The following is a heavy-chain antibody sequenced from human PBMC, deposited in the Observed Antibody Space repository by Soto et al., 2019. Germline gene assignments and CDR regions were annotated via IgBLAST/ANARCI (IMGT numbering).Heavy chain of an antibody. Sequence: PSETLSLTCNVSGGSISSSTYSWGWIRQPPGEGLEWIGYIYYSGSTNYNPSLKSRVTISVDTSKNQFSLKLSSVTAADTAVYYCARRLPVQLERPHAFDIWGQGTMVTVSS. CDR2: IYYSGST. CDR3: ARRLPVQLERPHAFDI. D-gene: IGHD1-1*01. V-gene: IGHV4-61*05. CDR1: GGSISSSTYS. J-gene: IGHJ3*02.